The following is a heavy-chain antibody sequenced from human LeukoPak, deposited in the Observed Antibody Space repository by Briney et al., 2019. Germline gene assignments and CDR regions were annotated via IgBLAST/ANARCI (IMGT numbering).Heavy chain of an antibody. CDR1: GYTFTDYY. CDR2: VNPNSGGT. J-gene: IGHJ3*02. CDR3: ARLTGDDDGLEI. D-gene: IGHD7-27*01. V-gene: IGHV1-2*06. Sequence: GSVKVSCKASGYTFTDYYMHWVRQAPGQGLERMGRVNPNSGGTDLAQKFQGRVTMTGDSSISTAYMALSRLISDDTAVYYCARLTGDDDGLEIWGQGTLVTISS.